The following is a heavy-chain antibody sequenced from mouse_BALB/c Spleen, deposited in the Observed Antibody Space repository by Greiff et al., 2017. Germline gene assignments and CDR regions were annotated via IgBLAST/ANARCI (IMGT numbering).Heavy chain of an antibody. V-gene: IGHV1-5*01. CDR1: GYSFTSYW. D-gene: IGHD1-1*01. CDR3: TRNYGSGYYAMDY. Sequence: VQLQQSGTVLARPGASVKMSCKASGYSFTSYWMHWVKQRPGQGLEWIGAIYPGNSDTSYNQKFKGKAKLTAVTSASTAYMELSSLTNEDSAVYYCTRNYGSGYYAMDYWGQGTSVTVSS. CDR2: IYPGNSDT. J-gene: IGHJ4*01.